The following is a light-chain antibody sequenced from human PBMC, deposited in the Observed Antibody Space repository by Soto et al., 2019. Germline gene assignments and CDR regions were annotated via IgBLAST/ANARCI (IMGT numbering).Light chain of an antibody. CDR1: QSVSTR. J-gene: IGKJ5*01. CDR2: AAS. CDR3: MQALQTLT. Sequence: DIQMTQSPSPLSAPGGDRVTIIRRASQSVSTRLAWYQQKPGKAPKLLIYAASSLQSGVPSRFSGSGSGTDFTLKISRVEADDVGVYYCMQALQTLTFGQGTRLEIK. V-gene: IGKV1-5*02.